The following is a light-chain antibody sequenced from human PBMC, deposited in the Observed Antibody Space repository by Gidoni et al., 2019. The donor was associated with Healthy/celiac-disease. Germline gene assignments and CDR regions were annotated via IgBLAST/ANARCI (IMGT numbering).Light chain of an antibody. V-gene: IGKV3-20*01. CDR3: QQYGSSPMYT. Sequence: IVLTQSPGTLSLSPGERATLSCRASQSVSSSYLAWYQQKPGQAPRLLIYGASSRATGIPDRFSGSGSGTDLTLTISRLEPEDFEVDYCQQYGSSPMYTFGQGTKLEIK. J-gene: IGKJ2*01. CDR2: GAS. CDR1: QSVSSSY.